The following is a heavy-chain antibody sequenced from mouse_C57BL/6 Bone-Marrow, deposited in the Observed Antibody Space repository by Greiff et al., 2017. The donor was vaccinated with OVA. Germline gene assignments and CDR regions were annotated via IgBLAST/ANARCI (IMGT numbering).Heavy chain of an antibody. CDR2: IYPGSGST. CDR3: ARRGYGSSYFAY. CDR1: GYTFTSYW. J-gene: IGHJ3*01. V-gene: IGHV1-55*01. Sequence: QVQLQQPGAELVKPGASVKMSCKASGYTFTSYWLTWVKQRPGQGLEWIGDIYPGSGSTNYNEKFKSKATLTVDTSSSTAYMQLSSLTSEDSAVYYCARRGYGSSYFAYWGQGTLVTVSA. D-gene: IGHD1-1*01.